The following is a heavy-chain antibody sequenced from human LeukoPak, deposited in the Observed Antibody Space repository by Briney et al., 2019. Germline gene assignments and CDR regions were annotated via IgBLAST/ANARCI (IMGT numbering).Heavy chain of an antibody. J-gene: IGHJ4*02. V-gene: IGHV3-30*18. CDR2: ISYDGRTK. D-gene: IGHD6-13*01. CDR1: TFNFSDYG. Sequence: GGSLRLSCGDSTFNFSDYGMHWVRQAPGKGLEWLALISYDGRTKFYADSLKGRFTISRDISKNTLYLQINSLRPEDTAVYHCAKDVSSGSSSWPYYFDYWGQGTLVTVSS. CDR3: AKDVSSGSSSWPYYFDY.